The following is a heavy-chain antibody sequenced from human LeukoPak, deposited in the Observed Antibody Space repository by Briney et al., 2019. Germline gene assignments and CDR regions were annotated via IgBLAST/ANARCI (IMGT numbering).Heavy chain of an antibody. CDR3: ARDSPMVRGVIPNYYYYYMDV. CDR1: GGSISSGDYY. Sequence: SETLSLTCTVSGGSISSGDYYWSWSRQPPGKVLEWIGYIYYSGSTYYNPSLKSRVTISVDTSKHQRSLKLSSVTAADTAVYYCARDSPMVRGVIPNYYYYYMDVWGKGTTVTVSS. J-gene: IGHJ6*03. CDR2: IYYSGST. V-gene: IGHV4-30-4*08. D-gene: IGHD3-10*01.